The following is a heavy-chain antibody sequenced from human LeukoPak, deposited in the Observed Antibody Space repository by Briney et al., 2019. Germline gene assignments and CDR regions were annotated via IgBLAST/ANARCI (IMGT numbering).Heavy chain of an antibody. CDR3: AKDAQGLVRGGIYFDF. V-gene: IGHV3-23*01. CDR2: MSGSGSST. CDR1: GFTFKTYA. D-gene: IGHD6-19*01. Sequence: GGSLRLSCAASGFTFKTYAMNWVRQVPGKGPEWVSSMSGSGSSTDYADSVKGRFTISSDNSKNTLYLQMNSLRAEDTALYYCAKDAQGLVRGGIYFDFWGQGSLVTVSS. J-gene: IGHJ4*02.